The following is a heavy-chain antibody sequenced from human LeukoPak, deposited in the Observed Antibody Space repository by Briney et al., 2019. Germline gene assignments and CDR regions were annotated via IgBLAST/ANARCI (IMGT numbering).Heavy chain of an antibody. CDR3: ARSSHYDILTGYSEEDAFDI. J-gene: IGHJ3*02. D-gene: IGHD3-9*01. CDR1: GFTVSSNY. CDR2: IYIGGST. Sequence: GGSLRLSCAASGFTVSSNYMSWVRQAPRKGLQWVSVIYIGGSTDYADSVKGRFTISRDTSKNTLYLQMNSLRVEDTAVYYCARSSHYDILTGYSEEDAFDIWGQGTMVTVSS. V-gene: IGHV3-53*01.